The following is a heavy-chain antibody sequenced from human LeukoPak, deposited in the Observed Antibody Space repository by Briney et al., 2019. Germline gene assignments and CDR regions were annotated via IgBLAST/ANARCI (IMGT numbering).Heavy chain of an antibody. CDR1: GGSISSYY. J-gene: IGHJ4*02. CDR3: ARDRDDFWSGYYIPGFDY. D-gene: IGHD3-3*01. CDR2: IYYSGST. V-gene: IGHV4-59*01. Sequence: MPSGTLSLTCTASGGSISSYYWSWIRQPPGKGLEWIGYIYYSGSTNYNPSLKSRVTISVDTSKNQFSLKLSSVTAADTAVYYCARDRDDFWSGYYIPGFDYWGQGTLVTVSS.